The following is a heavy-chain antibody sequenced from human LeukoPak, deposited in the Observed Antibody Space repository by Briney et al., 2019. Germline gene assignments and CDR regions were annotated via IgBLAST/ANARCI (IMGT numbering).Heavy chain of an antibody. V-gene: IGHV3-20*04. J-gene: IGHJ4*02. Sequence: GGSLRLSCAASGFTFDDYGMSWVRQAPGKGLEWVSGINWNGGSTSYADSVKGRFTISRDNAKNSLYLQMNSLRAEDTALYYCARLYSSSWFYYFDYWGQGTLVTVSS. CDR2: INWNGGST. D-gene: IGHD6-13*01. CDR1: GFTFDDYG. CDR3: ARLYSSSWFYYFDY.